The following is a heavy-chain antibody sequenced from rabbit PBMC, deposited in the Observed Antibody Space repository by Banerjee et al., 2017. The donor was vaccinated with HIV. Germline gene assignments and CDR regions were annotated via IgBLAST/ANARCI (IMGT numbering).Heavy chain of an antibody. V-gene: IGHV1S40*01. Sequence: QSLEESGGDLVKPGASLTLTCTASKFSFSGSYYMCWVRQAPGKGLEWIGCIYTGSGSTYYASWAKGRFTISKTSSTTVTLQMTSLTAADTATYFCARNAYIYGVAGSTYTTDYFKLWGQGTLVTVS. CDR2: IYTGSGST. CDR3: ARNAYIYGVAGSTYTTDYFKL. D-gene: IGHD8-1*01. CDR1: KFSFSGSYY. J-gene: IGHJ4*01.